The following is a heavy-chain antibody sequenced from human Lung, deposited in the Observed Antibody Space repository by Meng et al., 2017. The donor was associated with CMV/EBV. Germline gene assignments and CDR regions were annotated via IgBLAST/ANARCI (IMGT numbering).Heavy chain of an antibody. V-gene: IGHV2-26*01. CDR1: GFSLPTTGMG. Sequence: SGXXLVXPTGTLTLTCTVSGFSLPTTGMGVDWIRQPPGKALEWLAHIFSNDDKSYSTSLKSRLTISKDTSQSQVVLTMTNMDPVDTATDYCALIGDVAGRPFDFWXQGAXVNGSS. CDR3: ALIGDVAGRPFDF. CDR2: IFSNDDK. J-gene: IGHJ4*02. D-gene: IGHD6-6*01.